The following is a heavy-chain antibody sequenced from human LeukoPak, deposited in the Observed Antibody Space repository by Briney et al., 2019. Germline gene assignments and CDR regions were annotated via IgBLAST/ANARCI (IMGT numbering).Heavy chain of an antibody. CDR1: GYTFTGYY. CDR2: INPNSGGT. D-gene: IGHD6-13*01. V-gene: IGHV1-2*02. J-gene: IGHJ6*02. CDR3: ARDAGYSSSWYFHYGMDV. Sequence: ASVKVSCKASGYTFTGYYMHWVRQAPGQGLEWMGWINPNSGGTNYAQKFQGRVTMTRDTSISTACMELSRLRSDDTAVYYCARDAGYSSSWYFHYGMDVWGQGTTVTVSS.